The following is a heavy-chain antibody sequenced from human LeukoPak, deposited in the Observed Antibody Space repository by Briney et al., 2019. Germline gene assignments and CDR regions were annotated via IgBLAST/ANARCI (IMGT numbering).Heavy chain of an antibody. CDR2: INPNGGGT. D-gene: IGHD1-26*01. CDR3: ARDGVVGATRGDY. V-gene: IGHV1-2*02. CDR1: GYTFTGYY. J-gene: IGHJ4*02. Sequence: ASVKVSCKASGYTFTGYYMHWVRQAPGHGLEWMGWINPNGGGTNYAQKFQGRVTMTRDTSISTAYVELTRLRSDDTAVYYCARDGVVGATRGDYWGQGTLVTVSS.